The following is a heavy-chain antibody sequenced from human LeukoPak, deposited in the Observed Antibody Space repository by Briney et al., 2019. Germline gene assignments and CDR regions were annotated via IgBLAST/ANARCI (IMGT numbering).Heavy chain of an antibody. J-gene: IGHJ4*02. CDR2: ITGGAIGT. V-gene: IGHV3-23*01. CDR3: VKEDSLVDYFDY. CDR1: GFIFSKYA. D-gene: IGHD2-2*01. Sequence: GGSLRLSCAASGFIFSKYAMSWVRQAPGKGLEWVSAITGGAIGTDYADSVKGRFTISRGNSKDTLYLQMTGVRAEDTAIYYCVKEDSLVDYFDYWGQGTLVTVSA.